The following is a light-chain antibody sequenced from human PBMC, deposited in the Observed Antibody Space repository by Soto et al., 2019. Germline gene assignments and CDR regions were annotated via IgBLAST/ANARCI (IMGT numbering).Light chain of an antibody. Sequence: EIVLTQSPATLSVSPGERATLSCRASQSVSSNLAWYQQKPVQAPRLLXYGASTRANGIPARFSGSGSGTELTLTISSLQSEDFAVYYCQQYNNWPTWTFGQGTKVDNK. CDR1: QSVSSN. CDR3: QQYNNWPTWT. V-gene: IGKV3-15*01. CDR2: GAS. J-gene: IGKJ1*01.